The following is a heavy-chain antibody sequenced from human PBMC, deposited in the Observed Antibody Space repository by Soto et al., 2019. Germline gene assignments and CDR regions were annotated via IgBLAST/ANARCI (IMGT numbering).Heavy chain of an antibody. CDR1: GYSFTSYG. Sequence: ASVKVSCKASGYSFTSYGISWVRQAPGQGLEWMGWISAYNGNTNYAQNLQGRVSMTTDTSTSTAYMELRRLRSDDTAVYYCARDTYYYGSGSSFDNWGQGTMVTVYS. CDR2: ISAYNGNT. V-gene: IGHV1-18*01. CDR3: ARDTYYYGSGSSFDN. J-gene: IGHJ4*02. D-gene: IGHD3-10*01.